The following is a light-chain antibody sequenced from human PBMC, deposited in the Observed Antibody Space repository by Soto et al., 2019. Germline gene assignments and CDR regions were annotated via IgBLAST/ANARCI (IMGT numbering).Light chain of an antibody. Sequence: QSVLIQPASVSGSPGQSITISCTGTSSDVGGYRYVSWYQQHPGKAPKVIIYEVSNRPSGISSRFSGSKSGNTASLTISGLQAEDEADYYCSSYTSSAPWVFGGGTKVTVL. CDR3: SSYTSSAPWV. CDR2: EVS. V-gene: IGLV2-14*01. J-gene: IGLJ3*02. CDR1: SSDVGGYRY.